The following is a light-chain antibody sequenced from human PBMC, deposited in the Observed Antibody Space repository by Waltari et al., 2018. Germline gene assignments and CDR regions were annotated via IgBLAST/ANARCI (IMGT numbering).Light chain of an antibody. CDR3: LQYNGAPRT. J-gene: IGKJ1*01. V-gene: IGKV1-5*03. CDR1: QNINTW. CDR2: KAS. Sequence: DIQMTQSPSTLSATVGDRVTITCRASQNINTWLAWHQQKPGRAPKLLICKASSLESGVPSRFSGSGSGTEFTLTISSLQPDDFATYYCLQYNGAPRTFGQGTKVEVK.